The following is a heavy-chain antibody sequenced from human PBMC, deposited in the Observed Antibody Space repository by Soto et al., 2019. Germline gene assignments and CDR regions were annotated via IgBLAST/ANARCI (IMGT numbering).Heavy chain of an antibody. D-gene: IGHD3-3*01. V-gene: IGHV3-33*01. J-gene: IGHJ5*02. Sequence: GGSLRLSCAASGFTFSSYGMHWVRQAPGKGLEWVAVIWYDGSNKYYADSVKGRFTISRDNSKNTLYLQMNSLRAEDTAVYYCAREFPQTHFGVVPAFDPWGQGTLVTVSS. CDR3: AREFPQTHFGVVPAFDP. CDR2: IWYDGSNK. CDR1: GFTFSSYG.